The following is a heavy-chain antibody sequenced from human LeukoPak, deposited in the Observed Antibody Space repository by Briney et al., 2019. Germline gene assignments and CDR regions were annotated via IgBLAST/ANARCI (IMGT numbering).Heavy chain of an antibody. CDR1: GGSISSYY. Sequence: SETLSLTCTVSGGSISSYYWSWIRQPPGKGLEWIGYIYYSGSTNYNPSLKSRVTISVDTSKNQFSLKLSSVTAADTAVYYCARGRGYSSGSSEYWGQGTLVTVSS. CDR2: IYYSGST. V-gene: IGHV4-59*01. J-gene: IGHJ4*02. D-gene: IGHD2-15*01. CDR3: ARGRGYSSGSSEY.